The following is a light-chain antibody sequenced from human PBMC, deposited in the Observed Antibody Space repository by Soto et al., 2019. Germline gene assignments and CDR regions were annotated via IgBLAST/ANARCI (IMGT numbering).Light chain of an antibody. J-gene: IGKJ1*01. CDR2: GAS. Sequence: EIAMTQSPATLSVSPGETATFSARASQSVSIYLAWYQQKPGQAPRFLIYGASSRATGIPERFSGSGSGTDFTLTISRLEPEDFAVYYCQQYGSSPRTFGQGTKVDI. V-gene: IGKV3-20*01. CDR1: QSVSIY. CDR3: QQYGSSPRT.